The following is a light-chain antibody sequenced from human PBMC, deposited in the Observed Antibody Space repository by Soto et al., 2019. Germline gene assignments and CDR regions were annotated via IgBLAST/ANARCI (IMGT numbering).Light chain of an antibody. J-gene: IGKJ1*01. CDR2: GAS. CDR1: QSVSSSY. V-gene: IGKV3-15*01. Sequence: EIVLTQSPGTLSLSPGERATLSCRASQSVSSSYLAWYQQKPGQAPRLLIYGASTRATGIPARFSGSGSGTEFTLTISSLQSEDFAVYYCQQYNNWPQTFG. CDR3: QQYNNWPQT.